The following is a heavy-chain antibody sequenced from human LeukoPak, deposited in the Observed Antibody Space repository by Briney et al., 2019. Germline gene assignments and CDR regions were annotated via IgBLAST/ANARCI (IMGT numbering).Heavy chain of an antibody. V-gene: IGHV3-7*01. Sequence: GGSLRLSCEVSGFTFSSYWMTWARHMPGKGLEWVANINRDGSEQHYVESVKGRFTISRDNGRNSLYLQMDSLRVDDTAVYYCVKVGAWELQRVFENWGQGTLVTVSS. CDR1: GFTFSSYW. CDR3: VKVGAWELQRVFEN. CDR2: INRDGSEQ. D-gene: IGHD1-26*01. J-gene: IGHJ4*02.